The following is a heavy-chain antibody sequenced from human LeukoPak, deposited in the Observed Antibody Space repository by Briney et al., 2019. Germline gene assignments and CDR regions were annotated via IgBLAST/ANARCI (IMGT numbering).Heavy chain of an antibody. V-gene: IGHV4-34*01. CDR3: ARYPARRDGDNFRGQRSFYFDY. CDR1: GGSFSGYY. J-gene: IGHJ4*02. CDR2: INHSGST. D-gene: IGHD5-24*01. Sequence: SETLSLTCAVYGGSFSGYYWSWIRQPPGKGLEWIGEINHSGSTNYHTSLKTRVTISVDTSKNQFYLKLSSVTVADTAVYYCARYPARRDGDNFRGQRSFYFDYWGQGTLVTVSS.